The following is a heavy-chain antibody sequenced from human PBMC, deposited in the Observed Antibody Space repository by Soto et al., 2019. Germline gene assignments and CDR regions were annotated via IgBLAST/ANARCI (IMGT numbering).Heavy chain of an antibody. J-gene: IGHJ5*02. CDR2: ISGSGRTI. CDR3: ARDHGNWFDP. V-gene: IGHV3-11*01. Sequence: QVQLVESGGGLVKPGSSLRLSCTASGFSFGDYYMNWIRQAPGKGLEWISYISGSGRTIDFADSVKGRFTISRDNANKSTYLPLNSLRAEDTAIYYCARDHGNWFDPWGQGTLVTVAS. CDR1: GFSFGDYY.